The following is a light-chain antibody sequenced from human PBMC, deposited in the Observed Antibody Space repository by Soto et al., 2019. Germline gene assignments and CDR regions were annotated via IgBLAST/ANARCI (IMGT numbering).Light chain of an antibody. CDR3: SPYAGSNNFV. CDR2: EVS. J-gene: IGLJ1*01. Sequence: QSVLTQAPSASGSPGQSVTISCPGNSSDVGGYNYVSWYQQHPGKAPKLMIYEVSKRPSGVPDRFSGSKYGNTAYLTVSGLKDEDEADYYCSPYAGSNNFVXGTGTKVTAL. CDR1: SSDVGGYNY. V-gene: IGLV2-8*01.